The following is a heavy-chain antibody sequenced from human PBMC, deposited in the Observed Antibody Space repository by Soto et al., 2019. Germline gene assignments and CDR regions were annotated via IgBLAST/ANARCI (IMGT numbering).Heavy chain of an antibody. CDR3: ARMGGREDYAQ. CDR1: GGTFSSYS. CDR2: IIPIFGTA. D-gene: IGHD4-17*01. V-gene: IGHV1-69*13. Sequence: ASVKVSCKASGGTFSSYSISWVRQAPGQGLEWMGGIIPIFGTANYAQKFQGRVTITADESTSTAYMELSSLRSEDTAVYYCARMGGREDYAQWGQGTLVTVSS. J-gene: IGHJ4*02.